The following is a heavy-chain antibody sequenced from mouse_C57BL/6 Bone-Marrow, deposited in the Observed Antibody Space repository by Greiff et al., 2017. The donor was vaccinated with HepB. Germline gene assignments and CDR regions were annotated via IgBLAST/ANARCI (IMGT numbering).Heavy chain of an antibody. CDR2: IWSGGST. Sequence: VKLVESGPGLVQPSQSLSITCTVSGFSLTSYGVHWVRQSPGKGLEWLGVIWSGGSTDYNAAFIYRLSISKDNSKSQVFLKMNSLQTDDTAMYYCASTSTHYDLYWCFDVWGTGTPVTVSS. D-gene: IGHD2-4*01. V-gene: IGHV2-2*01. J-gene: IGHJ1*03. CDR1: GFSLTSYG. CDR3: ASTSTHYDLYWCFDV.